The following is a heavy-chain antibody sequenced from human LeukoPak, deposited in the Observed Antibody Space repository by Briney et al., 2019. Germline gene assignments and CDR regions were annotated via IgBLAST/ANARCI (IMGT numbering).Heavy chain of an antibody. D-gene: IGHD2-15*01. Sequence: SETLSLTCTVSGGSISSSSYYWGWIRQPPGKGLEWIGSIYYSGSTYYNPSLKSRVTISVDTSKNQFSLKLSSVTAADTAVYYCARQIRRTVEVVAATPYFDYWGQGTLVTVSS. J-gene: IGHJ4*02. CDR3: ARQIRRTVEVVAATPYFDY. CDR1: GGSISSSSYY. V-gene: IGHV4-39*01. CDR2: IYYSGST.